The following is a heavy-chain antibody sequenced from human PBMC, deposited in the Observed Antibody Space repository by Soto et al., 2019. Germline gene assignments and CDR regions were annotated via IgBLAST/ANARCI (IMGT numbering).Heavy chain of an antibody. CDR3: TTEGGSNRNDLDY. Sequence: GGSLRLSCAAAGFIFIKAWMNWVSQAPGKGLEWVGRIKSKTDGGTADYAAPVKGRFSISRDDSNNTLFLQMNTLKTEDTAVYYCTTEGGSNRNDLDYWGPGTLVTVSS. D-gene: IGHD1-1*01. CDR2: IKSKTDGGTA. J-gene: IGHJ4*02. CDR1: GFIFIKAW. V-gene: IGHV3-15*05.